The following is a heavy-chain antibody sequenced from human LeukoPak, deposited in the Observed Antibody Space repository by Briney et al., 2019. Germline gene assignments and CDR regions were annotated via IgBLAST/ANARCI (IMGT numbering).Heavy chain of an antibody. CDR2: IYTSGST. J-gene: IGHJ5*02. CDR1: VGSISSYY. Sequence: SETLSLTCTVSVGSISSYYWSWLRQPPGKELEWIGYIYTSGSTNYNPSLKSRVTISVDTSKNQFSPKLSSVTAADTAVYYCARALGHVGIGNWFDPGGQGTLVTVSS. D-gene: IGHD1-26*01. V-gene: IGHV4-4*09. CDR3: ARALGHVGIGNWFDP.